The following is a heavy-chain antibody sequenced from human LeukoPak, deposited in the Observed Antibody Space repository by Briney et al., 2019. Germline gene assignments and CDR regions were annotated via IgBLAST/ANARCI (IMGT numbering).Heavy chain of an antibody. CDR3: ARSPFSQQLGN. CDR1: GGSISTSSYC. D-gene: IGHD6-13*01. Sequence: SETLSLTCTVSGGSISTSSYCWGWIRQPPGKGLEWIGYIYYTGSTNYNPSLKSRVTISVDTSKNEFSLKLTSVTAADTAVYYCARSPFSQQLGNWGQGTLVTVSS. V-gene: IGHV4-61*05. J-gene: IGHJ4*02. CDR2: IYYTGST.